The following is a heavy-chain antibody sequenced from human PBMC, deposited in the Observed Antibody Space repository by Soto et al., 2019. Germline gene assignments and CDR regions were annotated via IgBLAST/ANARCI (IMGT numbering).Heavy chain of an antibody. D-gene: IGHD2-15*01. CDR3: AKVSGVRGGDADFDY. CDR2: ISGSGGST. V-gene: IGHV3-23*01. CDR1: GFAFSSYA. Sequence: GSLRLSCAASGFAFSSYATSWVRQAPGKGLEWVSAISGSGGSTYYADSVKGRFTISRDNSKNTLYLQMNSLRAEDTAVYYCAKVSGVRGGDADFDYWGQGTLVTVSS. J-gene: IGHJ4*02.